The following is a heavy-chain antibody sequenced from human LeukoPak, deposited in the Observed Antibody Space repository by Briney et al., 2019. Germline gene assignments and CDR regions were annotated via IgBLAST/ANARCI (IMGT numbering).Heavy chain of an antibody. CDR3: ARAPRRGFDFWSGYYPHGAFDI. J-gene: IGHJ3*02. D-gene: IGHD3-3*01. Sequence: PSETLSLTCTISDGSMNRYFWNWIRQPAGKGLEWIGRIYTNGNTNYNPSLKSRVTMLVDTAKNQFSLKLRSVTAADTAVYYCARAPRRGFDFWSGYYPHGAFDIWGQGTMIIVSS. V-gene: IGHV4-4*07. CDR1: DGSMNRYF. CDR2: IYTNGNT.